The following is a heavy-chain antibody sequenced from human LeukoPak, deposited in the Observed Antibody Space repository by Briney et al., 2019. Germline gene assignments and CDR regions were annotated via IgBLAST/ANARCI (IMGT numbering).Heavy chain of an antibody. CDR1: GFTFSSYW. V-gene: IGHV3-7*01. CDR3: ARDSYSSSSSRTFDY. CDR2: IKQDGSEK. Sequence: GGSLRLSCTASGFTFSSYWMNWVRQAPGKGLEWVASIKQDGSEKKYVDSVKGRFTISRDNAKNSLYLQMNSLRAEDTAVYYCARDSYSSSSSRTFDYWGQGTLVTVSS. D-gene: IGHD6-6*01. J-gene: IGHJ4*02.